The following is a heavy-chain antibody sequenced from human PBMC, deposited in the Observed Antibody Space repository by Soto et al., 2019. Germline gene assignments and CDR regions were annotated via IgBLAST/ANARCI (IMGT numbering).Heavy chain of an antibody. CDR2: ISSSGS. Sequence: PSETLSLTCTASGASISSYYWSWIRQPPGKGLEWIGYISSSGSNYNPSLKSRVTISLDTSKNEFSLKLTSVTAADTAVYYCARNNHFDSWGQGTLVTVSS. CDR1: GASISSYY. V-gene: IGHV4-59*01. J-gene: IGHJ4*02. CDR3: ARNNHFDS.